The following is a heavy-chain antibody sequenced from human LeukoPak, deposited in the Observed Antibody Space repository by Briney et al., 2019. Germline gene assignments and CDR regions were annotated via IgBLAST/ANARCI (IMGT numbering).Heavy chain of an antibody. CDR3: ARGPPPGLLIGTFQH. D-gene: IGHD3-16*01. CDR2: INPNSGGT. CDR1: GYTFTGYY. Sequence: ASVKVSCKASGYTFTGYYMHWVRQAPGQGLEWMGWINPNSGGTNYAQKFQGRVTMTRDTSISTAYMELSRLRSDDTAVYYCARGPPPGLLIGTFQHWGQGTLVTVSS. J-gene: IGHJ1*01. V-gene: IGHV1-2*02.